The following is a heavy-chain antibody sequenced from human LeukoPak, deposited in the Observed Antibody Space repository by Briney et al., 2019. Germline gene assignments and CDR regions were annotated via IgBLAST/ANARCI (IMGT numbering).Heavy chain of an antibody. V-gene: IGHV3-53*01. Sequence: GGSLRLSCAASGFTVGDNYMTWVRQTPWKGLEWVSLIYSGGSTYYADSLKGRFTIYRDNSKNTLYLQMNSLRAEDTAVYYCARARWYTLDSWGQGTLVTVSS. CDR2: IYSGGST. CDR1: GFTVGDNY. CDR3: ARARWYTLDS. J-gene: IGHJ4*02. D-gene: IGHD1-14*01.